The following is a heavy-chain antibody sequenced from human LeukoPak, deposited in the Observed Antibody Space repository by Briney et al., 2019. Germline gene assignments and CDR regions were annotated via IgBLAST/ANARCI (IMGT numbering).Heavy chain of an antibody. D-gene: IGHD5-18*01. CDR3: ASSVYSYDPVGY. CDR1: GYTFTSYY. V-gene: IGHV1-46*01. J-gene: IGHJ4*02. CDR2: INPSGGST. Sequence: ASVKVSCKASGYTFTSYYMHWVRQTPGQGLEWMGIINPSGGSTSYAQKFQGRVTMTRDTSTSTVYMELSSLRSEDTAVYYCASSVYSYDPVGYWVQGTLVTVSS.